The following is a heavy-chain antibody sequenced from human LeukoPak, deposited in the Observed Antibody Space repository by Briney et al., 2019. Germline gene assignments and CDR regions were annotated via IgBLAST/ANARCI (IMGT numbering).Heavy chain of an antibody. J-gene: IGHJ4*02. CDR3: VRDRGRASVDY. D-gene: IGHD1-26*01. CDR2: ISSSSSYI. CDR1: GFTFSSYA. V-gene: IGHV3-21*01. Sequence: GGSLRLSCAASGFTFSSYAMSWVRQAPGKGLEWVSSISSSSSYIYYADSVKGRFTISRDNAKNSLYLQMNSLRAEDTAVYYCVRDRGRASVDYWGQGTLVTVSS.